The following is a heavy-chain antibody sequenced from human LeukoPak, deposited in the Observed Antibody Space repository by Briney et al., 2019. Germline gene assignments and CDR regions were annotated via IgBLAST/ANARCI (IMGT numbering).Heavy chain of an antibody. CDR2: IYYSGST. Sequence: SETLSLTCTVSGGSISSYYWSWIRQSPGKGLEWIGYIYYSGSTNYNPSLKSRVTISVDTSKNQFSLKLSSVTAADTAVYYCARGPMVGSVARSFDIWGQGTMVTVSS. CDR3: ARGPMVGSVARSFDI. CDR1: GGSISSYY. V-gene: IGHV4-59*08. D-gene: IGHD3-10*01. J-gene: IGHJ3*02.